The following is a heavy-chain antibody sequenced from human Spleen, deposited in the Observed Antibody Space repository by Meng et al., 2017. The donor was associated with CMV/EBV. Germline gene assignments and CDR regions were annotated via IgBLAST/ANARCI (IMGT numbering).Heavy chain of an antibody. CDR1: GFTFDDYA. J-gene: IGHJ4*02. CDR3: ARAYQLLPDY. Sequence: GGSLRLSCAASGFTFDDYAMHWVRQAPGKGLEWVSGISWNSGSIGYADSVKGRFTVSRESAKNSLYLQMNSLRAEDTAVYYCARAYQLLPDYWGQGTLVTVSS. CDR2: ISWNSGSI. V-gene: IGHV3-9*01. D-gene: IGHD2-2*01.